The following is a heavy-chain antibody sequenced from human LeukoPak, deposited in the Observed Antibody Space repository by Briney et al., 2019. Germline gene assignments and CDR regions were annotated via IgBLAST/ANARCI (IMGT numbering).Heavy chain of an antibody. V-gene: IGHV3-15*07. CDR2: IKTKTDGGRT. Sequence: GGSLRLSCAVSGFTSSNAWMNWVRQAPGKGLEWVGRIKTKTDGGRTDYAAPVKGRFIISRDDSKNTLYLQMNSLKTEDTGVYYCSTLTSRGLSDSWGQGTLVTVSS. CDR1: GFTSSNAW. CDR3: STLTSRGLSDS. D-gene: IGHD1-20*01. J-gene: IGHJ4*02.